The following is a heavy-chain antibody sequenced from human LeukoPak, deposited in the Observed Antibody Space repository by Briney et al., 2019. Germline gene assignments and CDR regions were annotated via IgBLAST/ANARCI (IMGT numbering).Heavy chain of an antibody. D-gene: IGHD1-26*01. V-gene: IGHV4-61*02. CDR2: IYTSGNT. J-gene: IGHJ4*02. Sequence: PSQTLSLTCTVFGDSISSGTYYWSWIRQPAGKGLEWIGRIYTSGNTNYNPSLKSRVTMSVDTSKSQFSLKLSSVTAADTAVYYCARDFNGSYYTYSLHYWGRGTLVTVSS. CDR1: GDSISSGTYY. CDR3: ARDFNGSYYTYSLHY.